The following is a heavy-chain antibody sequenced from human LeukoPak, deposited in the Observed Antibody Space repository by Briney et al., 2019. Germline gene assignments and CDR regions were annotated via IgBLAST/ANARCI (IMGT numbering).Heavy chain of an antibody. V-gene: IGHV5-51*01. CDR1: GYSFTSYW. Sequence: GESLQISCQGSGYSFTSYWIGWVRQMPGKGLEWMGIIYPGDSDTRYSPSFQGQVTISADKSISTAYLQWSSLKASDTAMYYCARILANTYYYDSSGYHPLDYWGQGTLVTVSS. CDR3: ARILANTYYYDSSGYHPLDY. D-gene: IGHD3-22*01. J-gene: IGHJ4*02. CDR2: IYPGDSDT.